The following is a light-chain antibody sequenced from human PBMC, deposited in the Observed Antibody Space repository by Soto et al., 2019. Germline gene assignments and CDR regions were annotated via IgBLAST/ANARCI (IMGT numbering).Light chain of an antibody. Sequence: IHLTQSKTVLSAPVGDTVTITCRASQALSNYLAWYQQKPGKAPDLLIYSASTLQSGVPSRFSGSGSETEFSLTIRSLQPEDFATYYCQQLSRYPLPFGGGTKVDI. CDR1: QALSNY. CDR3: QQLSRYPLP. V-gene: IGKV1-9*01. CDR2: SAS. J-gene: IGKJ4*01.